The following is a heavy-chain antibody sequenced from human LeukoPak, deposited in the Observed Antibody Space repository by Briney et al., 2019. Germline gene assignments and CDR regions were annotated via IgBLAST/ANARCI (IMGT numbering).Heavy chain of an antibody. CDR1: GGSISSSSYY. V-gene: IGHV4-39*01. J-gene: IGHJ6*03. CDR2: IYYSGST. D-gene: IGHD6-13*01. CDR3: ARQVGSSSWPYSYYYYYMDV. Sequence: KSSETLSLTCTVSGGSISSSSYYWGWIRQPPGKGLEWIGSIYYSGSTYYNPSLKSRVTISVDTSKNQFSLKLSSVTAADTAVYYCARQVGSSSWPYSYYYYYMDVWGKGTTVTVSS.